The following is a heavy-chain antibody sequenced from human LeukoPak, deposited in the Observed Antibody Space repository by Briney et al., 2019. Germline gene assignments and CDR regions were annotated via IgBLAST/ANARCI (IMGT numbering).Heavy chain of an antibody. D-gene: IGHD3-22*01. Sequence: GGSLRLSCAASGFTFSSYWMSWVRQAPGKGLEWVANIKQDGSEKYYVDSVKGRFTISRDDAKNSLYLQMNSLRAEDTAVYYCATPIGSYYDSSGYYYYWGQGTLVTVSS. CDR3: ATPIGSYYDSSGYYYY. J-gene: IGHJ4*02. V-gene: IGHV3-7*01. CDR2: IKQDGSEK. CDR1: GFTFSSYW.